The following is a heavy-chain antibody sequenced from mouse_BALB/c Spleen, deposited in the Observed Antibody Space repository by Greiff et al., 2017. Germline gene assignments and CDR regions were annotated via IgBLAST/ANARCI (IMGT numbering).Heavy chain of an antibody. J-gene: IGHJ3*01. CDR2: IWAGGST. D-gene: IGHD1-1*01. CDR3: ARDYYGSSYEAWFAY. V-gene: IGHV2-9*02. Sequence: VQLKESGPGLVAPSQSLSITCTVSGFSLTSYGVHWVRQPPGKGLEWLGVIWAGGSTNYNSALMSRLSISKDNSKSQVFLKMNSLQTDDTAMYYCARDYYGSSYEAWFAYWGQGTLVTVSA. CDR1: GFSLTSYG.